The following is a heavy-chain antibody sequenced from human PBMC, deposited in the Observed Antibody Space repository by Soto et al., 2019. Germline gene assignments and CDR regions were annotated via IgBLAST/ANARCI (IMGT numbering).Heavy chain of an antibody. J-gene: IGHJ4*02. CDR2: IYPGDSDT. D-gene: IGHD2-15*01. V-gene: IGHV5-51*01. CDR1: GYSFTNFW. Sequence: HGESLKISCKGSGYSFTNFWIGWVRQMPGKGLEWMGIIYPGDSDTRYSPSFQGQVTFSADKSITTAYLQWSSLKASDTAMYYCARLLGYCSGGSCSVEYFGYWGQGTLVTVSS. CDR3: ARLLGYCSGGSCSVEYFGY.